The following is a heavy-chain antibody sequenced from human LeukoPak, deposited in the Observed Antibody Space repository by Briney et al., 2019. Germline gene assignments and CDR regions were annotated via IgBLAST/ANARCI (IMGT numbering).Heavy chain of an antibody. Sequence: ASVKVSCKASGYTFTSYGISWVRQAPGQGLEWMGWISAYNGNTNYAQKLQGRVTTTTDTSTSTAYMELRSLRSDDTAVYYCARAVNCGGDCYYYYYYYMDVWGKGTTVTVSS. CDR2: ISAYNGNT. J-gene: IGHJ6*03. CDR1: GYTFTSYG. V-gene: IGHV1-18*01. D-gene: IGHD2-21*01. CDR3: ARAVNCGGDCYYYYYYYMDV.